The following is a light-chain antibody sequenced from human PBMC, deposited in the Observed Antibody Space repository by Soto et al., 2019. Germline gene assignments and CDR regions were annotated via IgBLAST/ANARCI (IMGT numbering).Light chain of an antibody. J-gene: IGKJ1*01. V-gene: IGKV1-5*03. CDR1: QSISSW. Sequence: DIQMTQSPSTLSASVGDRVTITCRASQSISSWLAWYQQKPGKAPKLLIYKAASLESGVPSRVSGIGSGTEFTLTISSLQPDEFATDDCQQYNTYPWTFGQGTKVEIK. CDR2: KAA. CDR3: QQYNTYPWT.